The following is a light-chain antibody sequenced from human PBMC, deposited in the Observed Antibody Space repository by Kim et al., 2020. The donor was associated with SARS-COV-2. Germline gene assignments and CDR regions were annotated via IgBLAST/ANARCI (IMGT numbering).Light chain of an antibody. J-gene: IGKJ4*01. CDR3: QQYHRSPLT. CDR1: QSVGSNS. CDR2: GAS. V-gene: IGKV3-20*01. Sequence: EIQLTQFPGTLSLSPGERATLSCRAGQSVGSNSLAWYQQKNGQAPRLLIYGASSRAIGIPYRFSGSGSGTDFTLTISRLEPEDFAVYYCQQYHRSPLTFGGGTKVDIK.